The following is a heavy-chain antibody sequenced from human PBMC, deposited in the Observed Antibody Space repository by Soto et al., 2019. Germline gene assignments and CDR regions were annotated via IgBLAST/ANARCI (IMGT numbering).Heavy chain of an antibody. CDR2: IYYSGST. CDR1: GGSISSYY. CDR3: ARDALTGPVGYDAFDI. Sequence: SETLSLTCTVSGGSISSYYWSWIRQPPGKGLEWIGYIYYSGSTNYNPSLKSRVTISVDTSKNQFSLKLSSVTAADTAVYYCARDALTGPVGYDAFDIWGQGTMVTVSS. V-gene: IGHV4-59*01. D-gene: IGHD1-20*01. J-gene: IGHJ3*02.